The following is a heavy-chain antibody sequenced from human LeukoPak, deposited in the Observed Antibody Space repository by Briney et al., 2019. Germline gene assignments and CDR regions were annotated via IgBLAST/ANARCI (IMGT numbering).Heavy chain of an antibody. J-gene: IGHJ6*02. CDR2: ISTGSSYI. V-gene: IGHV3-21*01. CDR1: GFTFSKHS. Sequence: GGSLRLSCAASGFTFSKHSMNWVRLAPGKGLKWVSSISTGSSYIYYADSVKGRFTITRDNAKNSLYLQMNSLRAEDTAMYYCARRGIWDYSMDVWGQGTTVTVSS. CDR3: ARRGIWDYSMDV. D-gene: IGHD2/OR15-2a*01.